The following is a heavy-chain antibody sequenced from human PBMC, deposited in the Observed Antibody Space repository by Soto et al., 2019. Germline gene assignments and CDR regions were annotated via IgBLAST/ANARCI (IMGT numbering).Heavy chain of an antibody. J-gene: IGHJ6*02. CDR3: TTDQGDIVVVVAATPNGMDV. V-gene: IGHV3-15*01. CDR1: GFTFSNAW. Sequence: EVQLVESGGGLVKPGGSLRLSCAASGFTFSNAWMSWVRQAPGKGLEWVGRIKSKTDGGTTDYAAPVKGRFTISRDDSXXTXYXQMNSLKTEDTAVYYCTTDQGDIVVVVAATPNGMDVWGQGTTVTVSS. D-gene: IGHD2-15*01. CDR2: IKSKTDGGTT.